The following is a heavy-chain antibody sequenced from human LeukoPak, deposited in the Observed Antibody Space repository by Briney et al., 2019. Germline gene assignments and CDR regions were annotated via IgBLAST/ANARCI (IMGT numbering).Heavy chain of an antibody. CDR2: IKQDGSEK. CDR1: GFTFSSYW. D-gene: IGHD3-3*01. V-gene: IGHV3-7*01. CDR3: ASYYDFWSGYGEMDV. Sequence: GGSLRLSCAASGFTFSSYWMSWVRQAPGKGLEWVANIKQDGSEKYYVDSVKGRFTISRDNAENSLYLQMNSLRAEDTAVYYCASYYDFWSGYGEMDVWGKGTTVTVSS. J-gene: IGHJ6*04.